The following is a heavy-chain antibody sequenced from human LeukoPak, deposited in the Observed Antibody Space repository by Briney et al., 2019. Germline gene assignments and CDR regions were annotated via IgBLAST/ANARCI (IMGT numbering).Heavy chain of an antibody. J-gene: IGHJ4*01. D-gene: IGHD2-8*01. Sequence: GGSLRLSCAASGFTFTTYGMSWVRQAPGKGLEWVSVISGRGGPAFYADSGKGRFTISRDNSRNTLYLQMHSLRGDDTAVYYCAKLPDCANDARTGGDYWGHRGLVTVCS. CDR2: ISGRGGPA. CDR3: AKLPDCANDARTGGDY. CDR1: GFTFTTYG. V-gene: IGHV3-23*01.